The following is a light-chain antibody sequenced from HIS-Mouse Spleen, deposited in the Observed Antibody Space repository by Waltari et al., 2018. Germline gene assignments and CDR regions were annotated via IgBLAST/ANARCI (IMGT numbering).Light chain of an antibody. CDR3: RSYAGSNNDV. CDR1: SSDVGGYNY. V-gene: IGLV2-8*01. CDR2: EVS. Sequence: PPSASGSPGQSVPISCTGTSSDVGGYNYVSWYQQHPGKAPKLMIYEVSKRPSGVTDRFSGSKSGNTASLTVSGLQAEDEADYYCRSYAGSNNDVFGTGTKVTVL. J-gene: IGLJ1*01.